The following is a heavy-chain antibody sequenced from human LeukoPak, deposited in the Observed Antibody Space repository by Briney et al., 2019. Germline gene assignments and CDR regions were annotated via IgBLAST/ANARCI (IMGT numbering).Heavy chain of an antibody. Sequence: ASVKVSCKASGYTFTGYYIHWVRQAPGQGLEWMGWIDPNSGGTSSAQQFQGRVTMTRDTSITTAFMEVSRLRSDDTATYFCTRVQEGSTPHRFWGQGTLVTVSS. CDR3: TRVQEGSTPHRF. CDR1: GYTFTGYY. CDR2: IDPNSGGT. D-gene: IGHD6-13*01. V-gene: IGHV1-2*02. J-gene: IGHJ4*02.